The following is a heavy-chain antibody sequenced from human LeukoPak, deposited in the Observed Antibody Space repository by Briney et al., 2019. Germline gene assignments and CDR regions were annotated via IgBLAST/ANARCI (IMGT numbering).Heavy chain of an antibody. CDR3: AKLARIAAAGTDPSPFDY. J-gene: IGHJ4*02. V-gene: IGHV3-23*01. CDR1: GFTFSSYA. CDR2: ISGSGGST. Sequence: GGSLRLSSAASGFTFSSYAMSWVRQAPGKGLEWVSAISGSGGSTYYADSVKGRFTISRDNSKNTLYLQMNSLRAEDTAVYYCAKLARIAAAGTDPSPFDYWGQGTLVTVSS. D-gene: IGHD6-13*01.